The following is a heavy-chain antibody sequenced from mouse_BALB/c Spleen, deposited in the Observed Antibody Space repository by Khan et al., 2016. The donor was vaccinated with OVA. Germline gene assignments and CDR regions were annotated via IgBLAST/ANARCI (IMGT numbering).Heavy chain of an antibody. CDR3: AITTVVRYYAMDY. CDR2: IDPANGNT. J-gene: IGHJ4*01. CDR1: GFNIKDTY. Sequence: VQLQQSGAELVKPGASVKLSCTASGFNIKDTYMHWVKQRPEQGLEWIGRIDPANGNTKYDPKFQGKATITADTSSNTAYLQLSSLTSEDTAVYYSAITTVVRYYAMDYWGQGTSVTVSS. V-gene: IGHV14-3*02. D-gene: IGHD1-1*01.